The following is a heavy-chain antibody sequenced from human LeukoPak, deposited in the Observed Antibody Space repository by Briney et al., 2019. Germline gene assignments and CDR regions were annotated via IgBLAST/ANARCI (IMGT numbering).Heavy chain of an antibody. J-gene: IGHJ4*02. CDR3: ARDRHYYGSGSYVD. CDR1: DVSISSSY. CDR2: INQEGSEK. D-gene: IGHD3-10*01. Sequence: SSETLSLTCSVSDVSISSSYWSWTRQPPGKGLEWVANINQEGSEKNYVDSVKGRFTISRDNAKNSVYLQMNSLRAEDTAVYYCARDRHYYGSGSYVDWGQGTLATVSS. V-gene: IGHV3-7*01.